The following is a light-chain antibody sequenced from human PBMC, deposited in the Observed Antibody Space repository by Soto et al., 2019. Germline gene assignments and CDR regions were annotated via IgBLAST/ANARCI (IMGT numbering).Light chain of an antibody. Sequence: SYELTQPPSVSVAPGKTARITCGGNNIAIKSVHWYQQKPGQAPVLVISYDSDRPSGIPERFSGSNSGNTATLTISRVEAGDEGDYSCQVWDSSDHVVFGGGTQLTVL. CDR1: NIAIKS. CDR3: QVWDSSDHVV. V-gene: IGLV3-21*04. J-gene: IGLJ2*01. CDR2: YDS.